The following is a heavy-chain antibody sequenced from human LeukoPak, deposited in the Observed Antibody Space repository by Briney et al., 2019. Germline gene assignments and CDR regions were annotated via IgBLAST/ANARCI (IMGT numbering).Heavy chain of an antibody. D-gene: IGHD3-22*01. CDR1: GYTFTSYG. CDR3: ARDHSSGPHWFDP. CDR2: ISAYNGNT. Sequence: GASVKLSCKASGYTFTSYGISWVRQAPGQRLEWMGWISAYNGNTYYAQKLQGRVTMTTDTSTSTAYMELRSLRSDDPAVYSCARDHSSGPHWFDPWGQGTLVTVSS. J-gene: IGHJ5*02. V-gene: IGHV1-18*01.